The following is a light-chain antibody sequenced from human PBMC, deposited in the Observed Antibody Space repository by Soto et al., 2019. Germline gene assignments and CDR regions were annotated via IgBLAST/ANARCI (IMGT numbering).Light chain of an antibody. J-gene: IGLJ1*01. Sequence: RTHPPPWLGSPGRRITFPCPGTRSNVGGYNYAPWYQQHPGKAPKLMIYEVSNRPSGVSNRFSGSKSGNTASLTISGLQAEDDADYYCRSYTSSSTYVFGTGTNVT. V-gene: IGLV2-14*01. CDR1: RSNVGGYNY. CDR3: RSYTSSSTYV. CDR2: EVS.